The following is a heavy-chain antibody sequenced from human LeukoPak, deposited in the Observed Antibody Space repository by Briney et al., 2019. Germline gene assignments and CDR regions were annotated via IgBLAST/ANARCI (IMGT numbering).Heavy chain of an antibody. CDR1: GYTFIGYY. Sequence: ASVTVSCTVSGYTFIGYYIHWVRRAPGQGLEWMGWINPNSGATNYAQKFQGRVTMTRDRSISTAYMELSWLTSDDAAVYYCTRETGGSTLVTLPSDNWGQGTMVTVSS. V-gene: IGHV1-2*02. CDR2: INPNSGAT. J-gene: IGHJ3*01. D-gene: IGHD4-23*01. CDR3: TRETGGSTLVTLPSDN.